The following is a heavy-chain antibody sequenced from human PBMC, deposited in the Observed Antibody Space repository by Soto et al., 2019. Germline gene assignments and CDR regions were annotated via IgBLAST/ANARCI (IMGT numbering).Heavy chain of an antibody. CDR2: ISGSGGST. CDR3: AKSTMIVVVSGVEDY. D-gene: IGHD3-22*01. J-gene: IGHJ4*02. V-gene: IGHV3-23*01. CDR1: GFTFSSYA. Sequence: PGGSLRLSCAASGFTFSSYARSWVRQAPGKGLEWVSAISGSGGSTYYADSVKGRFTISRDNSKNTLYLQMNSLRAEDTAVYYCAKSTMIVVVSGVEDYWGQGTLVTVSS.